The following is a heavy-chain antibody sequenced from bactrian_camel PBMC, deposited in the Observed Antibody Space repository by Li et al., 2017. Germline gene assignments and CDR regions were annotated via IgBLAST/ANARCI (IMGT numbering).Heavy chain of an antibody. CDR2: INNGGPS. CDR3: SVATTSATFNY. V-gene: IGHV3S40*01. Sequence: DVQLVESGGGLAQPGGSLRLSCEASAFTFSRYYISWVRQAPGEGLEWVSSINNGGPSYYAHSVKGRFTISRDNAKNTVYLQMNSLKPEDTALYYCSVATTSATFNYWGQGTQVTVS. CDR1: AFTFSRYY. D-gene: IGHD5*01. J-gene: IGHJ4*01.